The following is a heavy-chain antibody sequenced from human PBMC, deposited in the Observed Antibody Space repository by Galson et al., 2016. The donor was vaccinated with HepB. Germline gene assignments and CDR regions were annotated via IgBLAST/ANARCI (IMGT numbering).Heavy chain of an antibody. CDR3: ARDSVWRGGYYFDSSGLYDY. CDR1: GYNFINYG. Sequence: SVKVSCKAFGYNFINYGITWVRQAPGQGLEWMGWISAYNGNTKYSQKVQGRVTMTTDTSTMTAYMGLTSLKSDDTAVYYCARDSVWRGGYYFDSSGLYDYWGQGTLVTVSS. V-gene: IGHV1-18*01. J-gene: IGHJ4*02. CDR2: ISAYNGNT. D-gene: IGHD3-22*01.